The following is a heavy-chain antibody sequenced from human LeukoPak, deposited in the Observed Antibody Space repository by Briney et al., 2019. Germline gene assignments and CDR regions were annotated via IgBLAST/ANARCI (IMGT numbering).Heavy chain of an antibody. Sequence: PGGSLRLSCAASGFTFSGSAIHWVRQASGKGLEWVGRIRSKTNIYATAYAASVKGRFTISRDDSKDTAYLQMNSLQTEDTAVYYCTTSGSSYVMQSELFDYWGQGTLVTVSS. CDR1: GFTFSGSA. V-gene: IGHV3-73*01. CDR3: TTSGSSYVMQSELFDY. D-gene: IGHD1-26*01. J-gene: IGHJ4*02. CDR2: IRSKTNIYAT.